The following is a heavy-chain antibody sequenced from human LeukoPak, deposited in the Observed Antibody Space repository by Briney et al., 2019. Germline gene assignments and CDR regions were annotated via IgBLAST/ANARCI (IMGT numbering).Heavy chain of an antibody. CDR3: ARSGTGPFDF. D-gene: IGHD1-1*01. CDR2: ISRSATTI. Sequence: PGGSLRLSCAASGFTFSSYEINWVRQAPGRGLEWVSYISRSATTIYYADSVKGRFIISRDNAKNSLYLQMDSLRVEDTAVYYCARSGTGPFDFWGQGTLVTVSS. V-gene: IGHV3-48*03. J-gene: IGHJ4*02. CDR1: GFTFSSYE.